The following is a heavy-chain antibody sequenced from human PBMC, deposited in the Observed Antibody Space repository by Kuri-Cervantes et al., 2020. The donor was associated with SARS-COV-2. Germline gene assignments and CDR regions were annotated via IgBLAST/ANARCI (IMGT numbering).Heavy chain of an antibody. CDR2: IYPGDSDT. V-gene: IGHV5-51*01. CDR1: GYTFTNYW. J-gene: IGHJ3*01. Sequence: GESLKISCEASGYTFTNYWIVWVRQMPGKGLECMGSIYPGDSDTRYSPSFQGQVTISADKSMTTTYLQWSSLQTSYSGLYYCARPTVGGFNHAFDLWGQGTMVTVSS. D-gene: IGHD5-12*01. CDR3: ARPTVGGFNHAFDL.